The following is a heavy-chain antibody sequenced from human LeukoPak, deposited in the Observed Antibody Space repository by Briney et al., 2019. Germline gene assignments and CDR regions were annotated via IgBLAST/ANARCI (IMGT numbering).Heavy chain of an antibody. CDR3: ATDGEYCGGDCYDY. V-gene: IGHV1-24*01. D-gene: IGHD2-21*01. J-gene: IGHJ4*02. CDR2: FDPEDGET. Sequence: ASVKVSCKASGYTFTDFYVHWLRQARGQGLEWMGGFDPEDGETIYAQKFQGRVTMTEDTSTDTAYMELSSLRSEDTAVYYCATDGEYCGGDCYDYWGQGTLVTVSS. CDR1: GYTFTDFY.